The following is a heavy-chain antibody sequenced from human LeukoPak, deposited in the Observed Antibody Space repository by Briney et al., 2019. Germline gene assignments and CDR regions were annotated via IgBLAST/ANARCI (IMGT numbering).Heavy chain of an antibody. CDR2: FYSGSI. Sequence: SETLSLTCNVSGGSISTSSYYWGWIRQPPGKGLEWIGSFYSGSIYYNPSLQSRTTISEDRAKNQFSLKLSSVTAADTAVYYCARRFGRGFYYVDYWGQGTLVAVSS. J-gene: IGHJ4*02. D-gene: IGHD3-10*01. CDR3: ARRFGRGFYYVDY. V-gene: IGHV4-39*01. CDR1: GGSISTSSYY.